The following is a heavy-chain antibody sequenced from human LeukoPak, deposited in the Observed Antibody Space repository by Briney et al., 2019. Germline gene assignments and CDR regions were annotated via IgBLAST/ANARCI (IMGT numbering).Heavy chain of an antibody. CDR1: GGSLSSSSYY. J-gene: IGHJ4*02. V-gene: IGHV4-39*07. Sequence: SETLSLTCTVSGGSLSSSSYYWGWIRQPPGKGLEWIGSIYYSGSTYYNPSLKSRVTISVDTSKNQFSLKLSSVTAADTAVYYCARDPDIVVVPAAMGFDYWGQGTLVTVSS. D-gene: IGHD2-2*01. CDR2: IYYSGST. CDR3: ARDPDIVVVPAAMGFDY.